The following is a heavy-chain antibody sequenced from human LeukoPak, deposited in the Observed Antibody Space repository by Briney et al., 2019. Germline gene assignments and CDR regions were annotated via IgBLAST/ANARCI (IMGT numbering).Heavy chain of an antibody. J-gene: IGHJ5*02. V-gene: IGHV3-30*03. CDR1: GFTFSSYG. Sequence: GRSLRLSCAASGFTFSSYGMHWVRQAPGKGLEWVAVISYDGSNKYYADSVKGRFTISRDNSKKTLYLQMNSLRDEDTAVYYCARVGVVVAATGNLWFDPWGQGTLVTVSS. D-gene: IGHD2-15*01. CDR2: ISYDGSNK. CDR3: ARVGVVVAATGNLWFDP.